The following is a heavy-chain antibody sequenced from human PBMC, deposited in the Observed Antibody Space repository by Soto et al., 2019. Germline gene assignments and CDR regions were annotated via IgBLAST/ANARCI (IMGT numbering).Heavy chain of an antibody. D-gene: IGHD3-22*01. Sequence: GGSLKLSRAASGFTFSYYTVHWVRRAPGKGLEWVSSISGIRDYIRYADSVKGRFTISRDNAKTSLYLQMNSLTAEDTAVYYCAREGVHNYNEYYFDYWGQGTLVTVSS. CDR1: GFTFSYYT. CDR2: ISGIRDYI. J-gene: IGHJ4*02. CDR3: AREGVHNYNEYYFDY. V-gene: IGHV3-21*06.